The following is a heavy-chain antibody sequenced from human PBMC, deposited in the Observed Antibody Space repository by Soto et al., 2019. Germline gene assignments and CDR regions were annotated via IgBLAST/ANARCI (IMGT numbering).Heavy chain of an antibody. CDR3: TRSPYDFWSGYNTTYYYYYGMDV. V-gene: IGHV3-49*04. CDR2: IRSKAYGGTT. CDR1: GFTFGDYA. J-gene: IGHJ6*02. D-gene: IGHD3-3*01. Sequence: GGSLRLSCTASGFTFGDYAMSWVRQAPGKGLEWVGFIRSKAYGGTTEYAASVKGRFTISRDDSKSIAYLQMNSLKTEDTAVYYCTRSPYDFWSGYNTTYYYYYGMDVWGQGTKVTVYS.